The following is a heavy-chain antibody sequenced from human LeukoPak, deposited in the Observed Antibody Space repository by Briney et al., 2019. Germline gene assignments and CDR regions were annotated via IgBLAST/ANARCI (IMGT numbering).Heavy chain of an antibody. V-gene: IGHV3-23*01. D-gene: IGHD3-10*01. Sequence: GGTLRLSCAASGFTFSSYAMSWVRQAPGKGLEWVSTISGTGGSTYYADSVKGRFTISRDNSKNRLYLQMNSLRAEDTAVYYCAKRRSPMVRGVNVDYWGQGTLVTVSS. CDR3: AKRRSPMVRGVNVDY. J-gene: IGHJ4*02. CDR2: ISGTGGST. CDR1: GFTFSSYA.